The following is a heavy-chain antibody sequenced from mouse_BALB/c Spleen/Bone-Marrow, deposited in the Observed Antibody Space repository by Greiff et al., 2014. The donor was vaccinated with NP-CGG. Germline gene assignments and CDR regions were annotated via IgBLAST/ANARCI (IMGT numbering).Heavy chain of an antibody. CDR2: ISNGGGST. CDR3: ARLGDYSYFDY. Sequence: EVMLVESGGGLVQPGGSLKLSCATSGFSFSDYYMYWIRQTPEKRLEWVACISNGGGSTYYPDTVKGRFTISRDNAKNTLYLQMSRLKSEDTAMYYCARLGDYSYFDYWGQGTTLTVSS. D-gene: IGHD1-1*01. J-gene: IGHJ2*01. CDR1: GFSFSDYY. V-gene: IGHV5-12*02.